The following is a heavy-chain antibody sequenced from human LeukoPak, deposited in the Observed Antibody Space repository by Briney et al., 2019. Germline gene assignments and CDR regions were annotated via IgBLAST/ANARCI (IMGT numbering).Heavy chain of an antibody. CDR1: GHTFTGYY. Sequence: GASVKVSCKASGHTFTGYYMHWVRQAPGQGLEWMGWINPNSGGTNCAQKFQGRVTMTRDTSTSTVYMELSSLRSEDTAVYYCAREMTTVTSPYYYYYYYMDVWGKGTTVTVSS. CDR3: AREMTTVTSPYYYYYYYMDV. V-gene: IGHV1-2*02. J-gene: IGHJ6*03. CDR2: INPNSGGT. D-gene: IGHD4-17*01.